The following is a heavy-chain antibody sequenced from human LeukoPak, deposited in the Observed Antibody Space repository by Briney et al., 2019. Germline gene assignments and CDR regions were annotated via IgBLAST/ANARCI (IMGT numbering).Heavy chain of an antibody. Sequence: SQTLSLTCALSGDIVSSNSAAWDWIRQSPSRGLEWLGRTYYRSKLFYDYAVSVKSRITINPDTSKNQFSLLLNSVTPEDTAVYYCTRDSGLGNDAFDVWGQGTMVTVSS. V-gene: IGHV6-1*01. D-gene: IGHD3-10*01. J-gene: IGHJ3*01. CDR1: GDIVSSNSAA. CDR2: TYYRSKLFY. CDR3: TRDSGLGNDAFDV.